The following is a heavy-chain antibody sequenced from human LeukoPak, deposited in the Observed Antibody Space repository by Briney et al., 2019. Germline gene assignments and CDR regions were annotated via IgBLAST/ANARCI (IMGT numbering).Heavy chain of an antibody. J-gene: IGHJ6*03. V-gene: IGHV3-30-3*01. CDR1: GFTFSSYA. CDR3: AREQDPSYYYMDV. Sequence: GGSLRLSCAASGFTFSSYAMHWVRQAPGKGLEWVAVISYDGSNKYYADSVKGRFTISRDNSKNTLYLQMNSLRAEDTAVYYCAREQDPSYYYMDVWGKGTTVTVSS. CDR2: ISYDGSNK.